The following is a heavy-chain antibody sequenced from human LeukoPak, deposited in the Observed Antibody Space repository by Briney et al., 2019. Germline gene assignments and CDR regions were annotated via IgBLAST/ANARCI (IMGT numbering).Heavy chain of an antibody. CDR2: ISSSSSYI. J-gene: IGHJ6*02. D-gene: IGHD3-10*01. V-gene: IGHV3-21*01. CDR1: GFMFSTSS. CDR3: ARDLDLDGSGSQYYSGMDV. Sequence: GGSLRLSCAASGFMFSTSSVNWVRQAPGEGLEWVSSISSSSSYIYYADPVKGRFTISRDNAKNSLYLQMNSLRAEDTAVYYCARDLDLDGSGSQYYSGMDVWGQGTTVTVSS.